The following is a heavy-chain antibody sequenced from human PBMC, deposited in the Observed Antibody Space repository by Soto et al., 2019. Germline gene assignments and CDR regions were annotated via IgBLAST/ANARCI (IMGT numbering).Heavy chain of an antibody. CDR2: ISAYNGNT. CDR3: AGYGDSHDAFDI. J-gene: IGHJ3*02. Sequence: ASVKVSCKASGYTFTSYGISWVRQAPGQGLEWMGWISAYNGNTNYAQKLQGRVTMTTDTSTSTAYMELRSLGSDDTAVYYCAGYGDSHDAFDIWGQGTMVTVSS. D-gene: IGHD4-17*01. CDR1: GYTFTSYG. V-gene: IGHV1-18*01.